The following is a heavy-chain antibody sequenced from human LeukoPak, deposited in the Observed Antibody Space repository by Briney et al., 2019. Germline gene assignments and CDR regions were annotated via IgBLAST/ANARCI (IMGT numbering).Heavy chain of an antibody. CDR1: GGSISSTSYY. D-gene: IGHD6-6*01. J-gene: IGHJ6*03. V-gene: IGHV4-39*01. CDR2: IYYSGST. CDR3: ARTQYSTSPEGYYYYYMDV. Sequence: SETLSLTCTVSGGSISSTSYYWGWIRQPPGKGLEWIGSIYYSGSTSYNPSLRSRVTTSVDTSKDQFSLKLSSVAAADTAVYYCARTQYSTSPEGYYYYYMDVWGKGTTLTVSS.